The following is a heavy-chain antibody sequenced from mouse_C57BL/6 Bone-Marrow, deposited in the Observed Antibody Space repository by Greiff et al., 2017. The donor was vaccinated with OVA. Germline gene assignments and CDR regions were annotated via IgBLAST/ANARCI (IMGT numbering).Heavy chain of an antibody. D-gene: IGHD1-1*01. Sequence: QVQLQQPGAELVKPGASVKLSCKASGYTFTSYWMQWVKQRPGQGLEWIGEIDPSDSYTNYNQQFKGKATLTVDTSSSTAYMQLSSLTSGDSAVYFCAKSETTVVDYWGQGTTLTVSS. V-gene: IGHV1-50*01. CDR2: IDPSDSYT. CDR1: GYTFTSYW. J-gene: IGHJ2*01. CDR3: AKSETTVVDY.